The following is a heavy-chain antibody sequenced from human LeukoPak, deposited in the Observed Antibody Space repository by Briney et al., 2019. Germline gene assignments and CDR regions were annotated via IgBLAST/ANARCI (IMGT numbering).Heavy chain of an antibody. CDR3: ARDFTTQHNAFDI. CDR1: GFTVSSNY. Sequence: PGGSLRLSCAASGFTVSSNYMSWVRQAPGKGLGGVSVIYSGGSTHYADSVKGRFTISRDNSKNTLYLQMNSLRAEDTAVYYCARDFTTQHNAFDIWGQGTMVTVSS. V-gene: IGHV3-53*01. J-gene: IGHJ3*02. D-gene: IGHD1-14*01. CDR2: IYSGGST.